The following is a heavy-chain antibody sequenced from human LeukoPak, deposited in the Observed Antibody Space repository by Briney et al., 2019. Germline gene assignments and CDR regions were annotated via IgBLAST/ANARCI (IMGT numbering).Heavy chain of an antibody. Sequence: LVKPSETLSLTCTISGGSISSNSYYWGWIRQPPGKGLEWIGSIYYSGSTYYNPSLKSRVTISVDTSKNQFSLKLSSVTAADTAVYYCARTRYYYNSRSYGAPYYFDYWGQGTLVTVSS. CDR2: IYYSGST. D-gene: IGHD3-10*01. CDR3: ARTRYYYNSRSYGAPYYFDY. V-gene: IGHV4-39*01. CDR1: GGSISSNSYY. J-gene: IGHJ4*02.